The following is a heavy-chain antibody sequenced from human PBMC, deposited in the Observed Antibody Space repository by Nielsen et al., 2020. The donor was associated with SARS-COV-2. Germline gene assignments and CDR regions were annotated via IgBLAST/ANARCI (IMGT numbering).Heavy chain of an antibody. CDR1: GFAVSSNY. CDR3: ASGIAAAGIFDY. J-gene: IGHJ4*02. CDR2: IYSGGST. Sequence: GESLKISCAASGFAVSSNYMSWVRQAPGKGLEWVSVIYSGGSTYYADSVKGRFTISRHNSKNTLYLQMNSPRAEDTAVYYCASGIAAAGIFDYWGQGTLVTVSS. D-gene: IGHD6-13*01. V-gene: IGHV3-53*04.